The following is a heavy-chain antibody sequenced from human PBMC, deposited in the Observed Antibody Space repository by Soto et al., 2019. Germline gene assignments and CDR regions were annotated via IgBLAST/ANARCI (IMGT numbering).Heavy chain of an antibody. CDR1: GYTFTSYD. CDR2: MSPNSGNT. D-gene: IGHD2-2*01. CDR3: ARGYCSSTSCYLVPFMDV. J-gene: IGHJ6*03. Sequence: ASVKVSCKASGYTFTSYDINWVRQATGQGLEWMGWMSPNSGNTGYAQKFQGRVTMTRNTSISTAYMELSSLRSEDTAVYYCARGYCSSTSCYLVPFMDVWGKGTTVTVSS. V-gene: IGHV1-8*01.